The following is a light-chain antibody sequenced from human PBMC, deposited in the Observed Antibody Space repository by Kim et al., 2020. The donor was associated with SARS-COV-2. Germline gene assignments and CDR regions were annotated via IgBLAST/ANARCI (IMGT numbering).Light chain of an antibody. CDR3: CSYADK. V-gene: IGLV2-11*01. CDR2: DVN. CDR1: SRAIFGYPY. J-gene: IGLJ2*01. Sequence: GTPGPSSPSSCTGSSRAIFGYPYFSWYQHHPGKAPKLMIYDVNTGPPGVPDRFSGSKSGYTASLTISGLQADDEPDYYCCSYADKFDGGTQLTVL.